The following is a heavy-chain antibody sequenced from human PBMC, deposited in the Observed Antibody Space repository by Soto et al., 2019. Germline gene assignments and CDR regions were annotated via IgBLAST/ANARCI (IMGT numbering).Heavy chain of an antibody. Sequence: QVQLVQSGAEVKKPGSSVKVSCKASGGTFSSYAISWVRQAPGQGLEWMGGIIPIFGTANYAQKFQGSVTITADESTSTAYMELSSLRSEDTAVYYCARDRTMTTVTTWFIESGDYYYGMDVWGQGTTVTVSS. CDR2: IIPIFGTA. D-gene: IGHD4-17*01. V-gene: IGHV1-69*12. CDR3: ARDRTMTTVTTWFIESGDYYYGMDV. CDR1: GGTFSSYA. J-gene: IGHJ6*02.